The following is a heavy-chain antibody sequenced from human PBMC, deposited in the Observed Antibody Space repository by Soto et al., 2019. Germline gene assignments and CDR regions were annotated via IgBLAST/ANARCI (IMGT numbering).Heavy chain of an antibody. J-gene: IGHJ4*02. CDR1: GFTFSSYA. CDR2: ISYDGSNK. CDR3: ARDRDTAMVLVPDY. D-gene: IGHD5-18*01. V-gene: IGHV3-30-3*01. Sequence: QVQLVESGGGVVQPGRSLRLSCAASGFTFSSYAMHWVRQAPGKGLEWVAVISYDGSNKYYADSVKGRFTISRDNSKNTLYLQMNSLRAEDTAVYYFARDRDTAMVLVPDYWGQGTLVTVSS.